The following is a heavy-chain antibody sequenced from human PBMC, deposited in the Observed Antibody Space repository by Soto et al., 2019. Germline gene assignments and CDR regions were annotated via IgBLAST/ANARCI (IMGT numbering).Heavy chain of an antibody. J-gene: IGHJ5*02. CDR3: ARGIAAAGTEGWFDP. Sequence: PSETLSLTCAVYGGSFSGFYWSWISQPPGKGLEWIGEINHSGSTNYNPSLKSRVTISVDTSKSQFSLKLSSVTAADTAVYYCARGIAAAGTEGWFDPWGQGTLVTVPQ. CDR2: INHSGST. D-gene: IGHD6-13*01. V-gene: IGHV4-34*01. CDR1: GGSFSGFY.